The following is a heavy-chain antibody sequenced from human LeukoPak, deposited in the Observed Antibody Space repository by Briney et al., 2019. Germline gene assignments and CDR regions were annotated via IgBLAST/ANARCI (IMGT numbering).Heavy chain of an antibody. Sequence: PSETLSLTCTVSGGSISSGDYYWSWIRQPPGKGLEWIGYIYYSGSTYYNPALKSRVIISVDTSKTQFSLKLSSVPAEDTTVYYCARVGCSSTSCYRYYYYGMDVWGQGTTVTVSS. CDR3: ARVGCSSTSCYRYYYYGMDV. D-gene: IGHD2-2*01. CDR2: IYYSGST. CDR1: GGSISSGDYY. J-gene: IGHJ6*02. V-gene: IGHV4-30-4*01.